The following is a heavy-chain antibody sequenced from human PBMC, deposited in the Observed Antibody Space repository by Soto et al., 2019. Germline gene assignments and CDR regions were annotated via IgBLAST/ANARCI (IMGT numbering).Heavy chain of an antibody. CDR3: ARDSPPYYDFWSGYYFQDNYYYGMDV. D-gene: IGHD3-3*01. CDR1: GFTFSSYW. V-gene: IGHV3-7*01. J-gene: IGHJ6*02. CDR2: IKQDGSEK. Sequence: EVQLVESGGGLVQPGGSLRLSCAASGFTFSSYWMSWVRQAPGKGLEWVANIKQDGSEKYYVDSVKGRFTISRDNAKNSLYLQMNSLRAEDTAVYYCARDSPPYYDFWSGYYFQDNYYYGMDVWGQGTTVTVSS.